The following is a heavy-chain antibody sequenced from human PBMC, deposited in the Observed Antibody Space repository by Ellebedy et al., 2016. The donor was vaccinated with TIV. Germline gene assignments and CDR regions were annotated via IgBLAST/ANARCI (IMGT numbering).Heavy chain of an antibody. D-gene: IGHD1-1*01. V-gene: IGHV1-8*01. J-gene: IGHJ5*02. CDR2: MNPNSGNT. CDR3: ARVRRMNWFDP. Sequence: AASVKVSCKASGYTFTTYDINWVRQATGQGLEWMGWMNPNSGNTGYAQKFQGRVTMTRNTSISPAYMELNSLRSEDTALYYCARVRRMNWFDPWGQGTLVTVSS. CDR1: GYTFTTYD.